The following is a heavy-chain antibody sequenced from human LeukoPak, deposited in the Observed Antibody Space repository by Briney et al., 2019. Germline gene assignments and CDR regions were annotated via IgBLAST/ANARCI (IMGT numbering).Heavy chain of an antibody. V-gene: IGHV3-30*02. CDR2: IRYDGSHK. CDR3: AKDGYGDYSGYFDY. CDR1: GFTFSPYG. D-gene: IGHD4-17*01. Sequence: GGSLRLSCAASGFTFSPYGMHWVRQAPGKGLEWVAFIRYDGSHKYYADSVKGRFTISRDNSKNTLYLQMNSLRAEDTAVYYCAKDGYGDYSGYFDYWGQGTLVTVSS. J-gene: IGHJ4*02.